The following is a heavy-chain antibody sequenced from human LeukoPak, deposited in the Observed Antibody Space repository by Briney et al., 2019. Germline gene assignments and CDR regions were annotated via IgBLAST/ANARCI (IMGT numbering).Heavy chain of an antibody. CDR1: GGSISSYY. CDR3: ASAWDDYGGNGGFDY. CDR2: IYYSGST. V-gene: IGHV4-59*08. Sequence: SETLSLTCTVSGGSISSYYWSWIRQPPGKGLEWIGYIYYSGSTNYNPSLKSRVTISVDTSKNQFSLKLSSVTAADTAVYYCASAWDDYGGNGGFDYWGQGTLVTVSS. D-gene: IGHD4-17*01. J-gene: IGHJ4*02.